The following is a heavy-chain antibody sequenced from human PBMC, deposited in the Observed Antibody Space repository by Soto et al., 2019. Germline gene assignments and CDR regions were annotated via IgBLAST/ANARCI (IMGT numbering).Heavy chain of an antibody. Sequence: ASETLSLTCTVSGGSISSYYWSWIRQPPGKGLEWIGYIYYSGSTNYNPSLKSRVTISVDTAKNQFSLKLSSVTAADTAVYYCGRAIPDCGGDCFDYWGQGTLVTVSS. J-gene: IGHJ4*02. CDR2: IYYSGST. CDR1: GGSISSYY. D-gene: IGHD2-21*01. CDR3: GRAIPDCGGDCFDY. V-gene: IGHV4-59*01.